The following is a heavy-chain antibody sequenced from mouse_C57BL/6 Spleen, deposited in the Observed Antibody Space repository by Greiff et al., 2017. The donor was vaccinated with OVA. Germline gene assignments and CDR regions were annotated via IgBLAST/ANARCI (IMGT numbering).Heavy chain of an antibody. J-gene: IGHJ4*01. CDR2: INPNNGGT. Sequence: EVQLQQSGPELVKPGASVKIPCKASGYTFTDYNMDWVKQSHGKSLEWIGDINPNNGGTIYNQKFKGKATLTVDKSSSTAYMELRSLTSEDTAVYYCARGDDGYYDYAMDYWGQGTSVTVSS. CDR3: ARGDDGYYDYAMDY. CDR1: GYTFTDYN. D-gene: IGHD2-3*01. V-gene: IGHV1-18*01.